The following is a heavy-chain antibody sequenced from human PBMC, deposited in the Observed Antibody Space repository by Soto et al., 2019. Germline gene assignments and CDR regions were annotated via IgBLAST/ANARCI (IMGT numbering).Heavy chain of an antibody. CDR3: ATSGRLLQWAVTCDY. V-gene: IGHV4-31*03. D-gene: IGHD3-3*01. Sequence: PSETLSLTCTVSGGSISSGGYSWNWIRQHPGKGLEWIGYSYYSGSTHYNPSLKSRVTISVDTSKNQFSLKLWSVTAADTAVYFCATSGRLLQWAVTCDYWVQRTLVTVSS. J-gene: IGHJ4*02. CDR2: SYYSGST. CDR1: GGSISSGGYS.